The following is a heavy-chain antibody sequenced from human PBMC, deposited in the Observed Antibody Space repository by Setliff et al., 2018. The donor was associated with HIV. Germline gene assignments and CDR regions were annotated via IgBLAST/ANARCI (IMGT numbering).Heavy chain of an antibody. V-gene: IGHV4-61*01. D-gene: IGHD6-6*01. Sequence: SLTCTVSGDSVSSASYYWSWIRQPPGKGLEWIGYIYYSGTTKYNPSLKSRVTISVDTSKNQFSLKLSSVTAADTAVYYCASEAWTSYRSSSGYYYYYMDVWGKGTTVIVSS. J-gene: IGHJ6*03. CDR3: ASEAWTSYRSSSGYYYYYMDV. CDR1: GDSVSSASYY. CDR2: IYYSGTT.